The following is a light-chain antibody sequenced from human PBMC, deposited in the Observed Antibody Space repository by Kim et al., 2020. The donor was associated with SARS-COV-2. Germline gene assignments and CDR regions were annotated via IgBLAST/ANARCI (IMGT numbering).Light chain of an antibody. CDR3: ETWDSNTPV. J-gene: IGLJ3*02. CDR2: LGGSGSY. CDR1: SGHSSYI. Sequence: QLVLTQSSSASASLGSSVKLTCTLSSGHSSYIIAWHQQQPGKAPRYLMKLGGSGSYNKGSGVPDRFSGSSSGADCYLTISNLQSEDEADYYCETWDSNTPVFGGGTQLTVL. V-gene: IGLV4-60*03.